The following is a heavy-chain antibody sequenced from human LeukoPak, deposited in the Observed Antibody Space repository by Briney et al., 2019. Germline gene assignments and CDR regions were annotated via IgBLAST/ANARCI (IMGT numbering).Heavy chain of an antibody. V-gene: IGHV1-69*13. CDR3: AESYYSGSDY. D-gene: IGHD1-26*01. CDR1: GGTFSSYA. J-gene: IGHJ4*02. Sequence: ASVKVSCKASGGTFSSYAISWVRQAPGQGLEWMGGIIPIFGTANYAQKFQGRVTITADESTSTAYMELSSLRSEDTAVYYRAESYYSGSDYWGQGTLVTVSS. CDR2: IIPIFGTA.